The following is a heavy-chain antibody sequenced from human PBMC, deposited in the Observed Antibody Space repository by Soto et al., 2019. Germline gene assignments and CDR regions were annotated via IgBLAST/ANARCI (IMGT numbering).Heavy chain of an antibody. J-gene: IGHJ4*02. V-gene: IGHV4-59*01. CDR2: IYYSGGT. CDR3: ARGLVDTAMVRDTKCAFDY. CDR1: GGSISSYY. D-gene: IGHD5-18*01. Sequence: PSETLSLTCTVSGGSISSYYWSWIRQPPGKGLEWIGYIYYSGGTNYNPSLKSRVTISVDTSKNQFSLKLSSVTAADTAVYYCARGLVDTAMVRDTKCAFDYWSQGTLVTVSS.